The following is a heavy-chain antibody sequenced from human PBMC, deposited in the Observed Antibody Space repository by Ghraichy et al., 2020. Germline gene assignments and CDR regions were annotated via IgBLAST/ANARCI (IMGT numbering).Heavy chain of an antibody. V-gene: IGHV3-48*03. J-gene: IGHJ4*02. D-gene: IGHD6-19*01. CDR3: ASSGSGWWYFEY. Sequence: GESLNISCAVSGLTLSNYEVYWVRQAPGKGLEWISYISTNTRTTFYADSVKGRFTISRDNAKNSLYLQMNSLIPEDTAVYFCASSGSGWWYFEYWGQGTLVTVSA. CDR1: GLTLSNYE. CDR2: ISTNTRTT.